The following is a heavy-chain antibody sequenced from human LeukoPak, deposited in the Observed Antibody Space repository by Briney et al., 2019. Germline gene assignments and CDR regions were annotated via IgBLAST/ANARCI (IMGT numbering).Heavy chain of an antibody. J-gene: IGHJ4*02. CDR3: ARDLSYSGSSGYSDY. V-gene: IGHV3-23*01. D-gene: IGHD3-22*01. CDR1: GFTFSRSA. Sequence: GGSLRLSCAASGFTFSRSAMNWVRQAPGKGLEWVSSFSASGGTTYYADSVKGRFTISRDNAKSSLYLQMNSLRAEETAVYYCARDLSYSGSSGYSDYWGQGNLVTVSS. CDR2: FSASGGTT.